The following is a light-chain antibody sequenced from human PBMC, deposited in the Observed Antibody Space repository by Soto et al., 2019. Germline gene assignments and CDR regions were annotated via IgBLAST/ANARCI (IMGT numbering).Light chain of an antibody. V-gene: IGKV3-20*01. CDR1: QSVSSSY. J-gene: IGKJ2*01. Sequence: EILLTQSPGTLSLSPGERATLSCRASQSVSSSYLAWYQQKPGQAPRLLIYGASSRATGVPDRFSGSGSGTDFTLTISRLEPEDFAVFYCQQYGNLPRTFGQGTKLEIK. CDR2: GAS. CDR3: QQYGNLPRT.